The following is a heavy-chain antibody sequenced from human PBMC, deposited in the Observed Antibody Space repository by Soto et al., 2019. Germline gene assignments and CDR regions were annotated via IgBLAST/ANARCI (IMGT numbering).Heavy chain of an antibody. V-gene: IGHV3-74*02. D-gene: IGHD2-15*01. CDR1: GFTFSNYW. J-gene: IGHJ6*03. CDR3: ARGEGVGGTCYSLAGSFYYDMDD. CDR2: DNSEGSVS. Sequence: EVQLVESGGGLVQPGGSLRLYYAASGFTFSNYWMYWVRQAPGKGLEWVSRDNSEGSVSSYADSVKGRLTISRDNFKNTLYLQMDSLRAEDTAVYYCARGEGVGGTCYSLAGSFYYDMDDWGKGTTVTVFS.